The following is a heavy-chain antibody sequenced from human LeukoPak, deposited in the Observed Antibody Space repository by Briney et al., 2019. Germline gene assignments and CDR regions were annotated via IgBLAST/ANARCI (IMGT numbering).Heavy chain of an antibody. CDR3: AVRVARLGTDYY. J-gene: IGHJ4*02. CDR1: GGTFSSYA. CDR2: IIPIFGTA. Sequence: SVKVSCKASGGTFSSYAISWVRQAPGQGLEWMGRIIPIFGTANYAQKFQGRVTITTDESTSTAYMELSSLRSEDTAVYYCAVRVARLGTDYYWGQGTLVTVSS. V-gene: IGHV1-69*05. D-gene: IGHD1-1*01.